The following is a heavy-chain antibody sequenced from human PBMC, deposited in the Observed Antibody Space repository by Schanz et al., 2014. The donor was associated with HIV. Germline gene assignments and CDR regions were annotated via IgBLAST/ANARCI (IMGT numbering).Heavy chain of an antibody. Sequence: QVPLVESGGGVVQPGRSLRLSCAASGFTFSSYGMHWVRQAPGKGLEGVEVISYDGRNKYYADSVKGRFTSSRDNSKNTLYLQMNSLRPEDTAVYYCAKDQGYDFWSGYYNYYYMDVWGQGTTVTVSS. CDR3: AKDQGYDFWSGYYNYYYMDV. CDR2: ISYDGRNK. CDR1: GFTFSSYG. D-gene: IGHD3-3*01. J-gene: IGHJ6*02. V-gene: IGHV3-30*18.